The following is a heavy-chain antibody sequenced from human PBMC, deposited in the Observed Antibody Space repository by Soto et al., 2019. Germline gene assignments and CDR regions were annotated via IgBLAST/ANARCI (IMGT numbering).Heavy chain of an antibody. Sequence: PSETLSLTCTVSGGSISSGGYYWSWIRQHPGKGLQWIGYIYYSGRTYYNPSLHSRVSIAVDTTENQFSLKLTSVTAADTSVYYCARGSFSSSSSWFDPWGRGTLVPVSS. CDR2: IYYSGRT. CDR1: GGSISSGGYY. V-gene: IGHV4-31*03. D-gene: IGHD6-6*01. J-gene: IGHJ5*02. CDR3: ARGSFSSSSSWFDP.